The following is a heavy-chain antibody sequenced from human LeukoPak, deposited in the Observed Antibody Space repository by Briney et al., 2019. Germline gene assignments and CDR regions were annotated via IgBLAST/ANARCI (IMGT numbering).Heavy chain of an antibody. J-gene: IGHJ4*02. CDR1: GFTFSSYA. D-gene: IGHD6-13*01. CDR2: ISYDGSNK. CDR3: ARDNDGAAAGSFDY. Sequence: PGRSLRLSCAASGFTFSSYAMHWVRQAPGKGLEWVAVISYDGSNKYYADSVKGRFTISRDNSKNTLYLQMNSLRAEDTAVCYCARDNDGAAAGSFDYWGRGTLVTVSS. V-gene: IGHV3-30-3*01.